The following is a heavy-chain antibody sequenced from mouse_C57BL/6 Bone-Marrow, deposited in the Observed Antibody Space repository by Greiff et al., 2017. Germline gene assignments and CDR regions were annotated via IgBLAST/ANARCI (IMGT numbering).Heavy chain of an antibody. V-gene: IGHV1-18*01. CDR2: INPNNGGT. D-gene: IGHD4-1*01. J-gene: IGHJ3*01. Sequence: VQLQQSGPELVEPGASVKIPCKASGYTFTDYNMDWVKQSHGKSLEWIGDINPNNGGTIYNQKFKGKATLTVDKSSSTAYMGLRSMTTEDTAVYYCAILDPFAYWGQGTLVTVSA. CDR1: GYTFTDYN. CDR3: AILDPFAY.